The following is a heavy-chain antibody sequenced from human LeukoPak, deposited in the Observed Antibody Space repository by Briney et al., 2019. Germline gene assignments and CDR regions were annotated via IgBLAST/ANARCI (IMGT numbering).Heavy chain of an antibody. D-gene: IGHD5-18*01. V-gene: IGHV3-74*01. J-gene: IGHJ6*02. Sequence: GWSLRLSCAASGFTFTTYWMHWVRQAPGNGLVWVSHINSDGSITSYADSVKGRFTISRDNAKNTLYLQMNSLRAEDTAVYYCARDAVDTANAVWGQGTTVTVSS. CDR2: INSDGSIT. CDR1: GFTFTTYW. CDR3: ARDAVDTANAV.